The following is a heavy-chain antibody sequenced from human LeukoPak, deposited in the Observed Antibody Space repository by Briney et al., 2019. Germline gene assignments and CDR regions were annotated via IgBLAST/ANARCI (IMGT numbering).Heavy chain of an antibody. J-gene: IGHJ4*02. Sequence: SVKVSCKASGGTFSSYAISWVRQAPGQGLEWMGRIIPILGIADYAQEFQGRVTITADKSTSTAYMELSSLRSEDTAVYYCAREGWYYDSSGYIIWGQGTLVTVSS. D-gene: IGHD3-22*01. V-gene: IGHV1-69*04. CDR2: IIPILGIA. CDR1: GGTFSSYA. CDR3: AREGWYYDSSGYII.